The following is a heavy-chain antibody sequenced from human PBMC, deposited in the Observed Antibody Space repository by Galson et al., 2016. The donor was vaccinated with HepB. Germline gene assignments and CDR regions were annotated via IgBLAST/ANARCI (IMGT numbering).Heavy chain of an antibody. Sequence: FLRLSCAASGFTFSSYGMHWVRQAPGKGLEWVTFINYDGSNKYYADSVKGRFTVSRDNSKNMVYLEMNSLRAEDTAVYYCARRYYYGSASPYYYMDVWGKGTTVTVSS. CDR2: INYDGSNK. V-gene: IGHV3-33*01. J-gene: IGHJ6*03. CDR1: GFTFSSYG. D-gene: IGHD3-10*01. CDR3: ARRYYYGSASPYYYMDV.